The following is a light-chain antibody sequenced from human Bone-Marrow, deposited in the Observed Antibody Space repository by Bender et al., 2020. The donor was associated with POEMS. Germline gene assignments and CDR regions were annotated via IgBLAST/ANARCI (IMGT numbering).Light chain of an antibody. CDR3: CSYAGSSTWV. Sequence: QSALTQPASVSGSPGQSITISCTGTDSDVGGYDLVSWYQQHPGKAPELIISEVSKWPSGVSNRFSGSKSAKTASLTISGLQAEDEADYYCCSYAGSSTWVFGGGTKVTVL. CDR2: EVS. J-gene: IGLJ3*02. CDR1: DSDVGGYDL. V-gene: IGLV2-23*02.